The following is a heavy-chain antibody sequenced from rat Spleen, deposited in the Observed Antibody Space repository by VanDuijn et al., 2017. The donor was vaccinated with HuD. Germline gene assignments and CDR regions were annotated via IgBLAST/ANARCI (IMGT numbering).Heavy chain of an antibody. Sequence: EVQLVESDGGLVQPGRSLKLSCAASGFTFSDYYMAWVRQAPGKGLEWVASITNTGGSTYYPDSVKGRFTISRDNAKSTLYLQMDSLRSEDTATYYCTTEGCMYTTDLLFDYWGQGVMVTVSS. J-gene: IGHJ2*01. D-gene: IGHD1-6*01. V-gene: IGHV5-20*01. CDR1: GFTFSDYY. CDR3: TTEGCMYTTDLLFDY. CDR2: ITNTGGST.